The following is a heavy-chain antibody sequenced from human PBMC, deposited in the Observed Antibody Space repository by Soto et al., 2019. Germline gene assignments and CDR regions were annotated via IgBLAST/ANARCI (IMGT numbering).Heavy chain of an antibody. D-gene: IGHD1-1*01. J-gene: IGHJ6*02. CDR1: GFTVSSNY. CDR2: IYSGGST. V-gene: IGHV3-66*01. Sequence: EVQLVESGGGLVQPGGSLRLSCAASGFTVSSNYMSWVRQAPGKGLEWVSVIYSGGSTYYADSVKGRFTISRDNSKNTLYLQMNSLRAEDTAVYYCARAQLPPYYGMDVWGQGTTVTVSS. CDR3: ARAQLPPYYGMDV.